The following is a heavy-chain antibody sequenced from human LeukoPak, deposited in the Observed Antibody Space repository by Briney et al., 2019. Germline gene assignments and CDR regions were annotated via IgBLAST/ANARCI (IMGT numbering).Heavy chain of an antibody. V-gene: IGHV3-23*01. CDR3: AKESFIVVVPAATDY. Sequence: GGSLRLSCAASGLTFSSYAMSWVRQAPGKGLERVSAISGSGGSTYYADSVKGRFTISRDNSKNTLYLQMNSLRAEDTAVYYCAKESFIVVVPAATDYWGQGTLVTVSS. J-gene: IGHJ4*02. CDR1: GLTFSSYA. CDR2: ISGSGGST. D-gene: IGHD2-2*01.